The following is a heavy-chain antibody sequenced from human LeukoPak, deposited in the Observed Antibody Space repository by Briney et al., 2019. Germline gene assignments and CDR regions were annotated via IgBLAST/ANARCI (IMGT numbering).Heavy chain of an antibody. V-gene: IGHV4-59*01. CDR3: ARVVYCSSTSCYGNWFDP. J-gene: IGHJ5*02. CDR2: IYNSGST. CDR1: GGSIRGYY. D-gene: IGHD2-2*01. Sequence: SETLSLTRNGSGGSIRGYYWSWIRQPPGKGLEWIRHIYNSGSTNYNPSLKIRVTISVDTSKNQFSLKLSSVTAADTAVYYCARVVYCSSTSCYGNWFDPWGQGTLVTVSS.